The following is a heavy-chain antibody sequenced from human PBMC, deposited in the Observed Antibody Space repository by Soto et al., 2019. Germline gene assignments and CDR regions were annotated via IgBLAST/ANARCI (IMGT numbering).Heavy chain of an antibody. V-gene: IGHV4-39*01. Sequence: PSETLCLTCTVSAGSISTRRYYVGWIRHPPGKGLEWIGSIYYSGSTYYNPSLKSRVTISVDTSKNQFSLKLSSVTAADTAVYYCARSGSGLSYYYYGMDVWGQGTTVT. D-gene: IGHD1-1*01. CDR3: ARSGSGLSYYYYGMDV. CDR1: AGSISTRRYY. J-gene: IGHJ6*02. CDR2: IYYSGST.